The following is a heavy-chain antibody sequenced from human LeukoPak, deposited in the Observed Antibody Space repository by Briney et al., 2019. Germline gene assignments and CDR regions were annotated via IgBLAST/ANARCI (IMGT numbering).Heavy chain of an antibody. CDR1: GFTFSSYW. CDR2: IKQDGSEK. V-gene: IGHV3-7*01. D-gene: IGHD2-2*01. J-gene: IGHJ3*02. Sequence: PGGSLRLSCAASGFTFSSYWMSWVRQAPGKGLEWVANIKQDGSEKYYVDSVKGRFTISRDNAKNSLYLQMNSLRAEDTAVYYCASDTNDPSHAFDIWGQGTMVTVSS. CDR3: ASDTNDPSHAFDI.